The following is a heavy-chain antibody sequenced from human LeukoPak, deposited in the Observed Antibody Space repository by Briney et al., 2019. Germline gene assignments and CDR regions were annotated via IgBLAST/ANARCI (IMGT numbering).Heavy chain of an antibody. Sequence: GGSLRLSCAASGFTFENYWMSWVRQAPGEGPEWVAHIKQDGSVEHYLDSVKGRFTISRDNAKSSGILQMTSLRAEDTAVYYCARWAGVTDYWGQGTLVTVPS. CDR3: ARWAGVTDY. CDR1: GFTFENYW. J-gene: IGHJ4*02. CDR2: IKQDGSVE. D-gene: IGHD5-18*01. V-gene: IGHV3-7*01.